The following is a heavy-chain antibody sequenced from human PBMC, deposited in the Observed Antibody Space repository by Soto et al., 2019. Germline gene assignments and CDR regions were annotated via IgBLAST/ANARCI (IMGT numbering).Heavy chain of an antibody. CDR3: ARAHYGDYGYGMDV. V-gene: IGHV4-30-2*01. CDR2: IYHSGST. J-gene: IGHJ6*02. Sequence: SETLSLTCAVSGGSISSGGYSWSWIRQPPGKGLEWIGYIYHSGSTYYNPSLKSRVTISVDRSKNQFSLKLSSATAADTAVYYCARAHYGDYGYGMDVWGQGTTV. CDR1: GGSISSGGYS. D-gene: IGHD4-17*01.